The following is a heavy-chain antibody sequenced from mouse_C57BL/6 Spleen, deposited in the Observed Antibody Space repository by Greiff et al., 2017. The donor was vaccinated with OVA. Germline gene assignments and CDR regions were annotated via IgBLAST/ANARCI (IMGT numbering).Heavy chain of an antibody. CDR3: ARSRLITTVVGGSFGY. CDR1: GYTFTSYG. Sequence: QVQLQQSGAELARPGASVKLSCKASGYTFTSYGISWVKQRTGQGLEWIGEIYPRSGNTYYNEKFKGEATLTADKSSSTAYMELRSLISEDSAVYFCARSRLITTVVGGSFGYSGQGTTLTVSS. D-gene: IGHD1-1*01. V-gene: IGHV1-81*01. CDR2: IYPRSGNT. J-gene: IGHJ2*01.